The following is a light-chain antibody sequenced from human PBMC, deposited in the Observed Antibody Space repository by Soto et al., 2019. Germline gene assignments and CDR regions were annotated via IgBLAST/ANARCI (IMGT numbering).Light chain of an antibody. CDR2: GAS. J-gene: IGKJ1*01. CDR3: QQYGSSPWT. CDR1: QSVSSSY. V-gene: IGKV3-20*01. Sequence: EIVLTQSPGTLSLSPGXRATLSCRARQSVSSSYLAWYQQKPGQAPRLLIYGASSRATGIPDRFSGSGSGTDFTLTISRLEPEDFAVYYCQQYGSSPWTFGQGTKVDIK.